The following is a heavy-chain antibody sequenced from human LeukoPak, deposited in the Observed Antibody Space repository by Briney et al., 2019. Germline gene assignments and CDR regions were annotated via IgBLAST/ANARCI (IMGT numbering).Heavy chain of an antibody. D-gene: IGHD2-8*01. CDR2: INHSGST. CDR1: GGCLRGYY. Sequence: SETLSVTCVVYGGCLRGYYWCWIGQHPAKGLEWVGVINHSGSTNYNPSLKSRVTISVDTSKNQFSLKLSSVTAADTAVYYCARGILMVYATFYYYYYMDVWGKGTTVTVSS. CDR3: ARGILMVYATFYYYYYMDV. V-gene: IGHV4-34*01. J-gene: IGHJ6*03.